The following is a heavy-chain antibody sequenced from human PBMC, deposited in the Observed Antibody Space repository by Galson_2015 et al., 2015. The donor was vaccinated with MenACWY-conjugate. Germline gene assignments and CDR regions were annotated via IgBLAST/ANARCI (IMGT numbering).Heavy chain of an antibody. CDR3: TTDYFGQYFFVS. CDR1: GFTFSNAW. J-gene: IGHJ4*02. CDR2: ITSKTHSGTP. V-gene: IGHV3-15*01. D-gene: IGHD2/OR15-2a*01. Sequence: SLRLSCAASGFTFSNAWMTWVRQAPGQGLEWVGRITSKTHSGTPDYAAPVNGRFTISRDDSRTTVYLEMNGLKAEDTGLYYCTTDYFGQYFFVSWGQGTPVTVSS.